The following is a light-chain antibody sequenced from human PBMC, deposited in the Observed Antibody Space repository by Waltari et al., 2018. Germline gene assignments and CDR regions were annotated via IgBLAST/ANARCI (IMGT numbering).Light chain of an antibody. J-gene: IGLJ2*01. V-gene: IGLV2-23*01. CDR1: SSDVGSYNL. Sequence: QSALTQPASVSGSPGQSITISCTGTSSDVGSYNLVSWYQQHPGKAPQLMVYEGSKRPSWVANRFSGSKSGNTASLTISGRQAEDEADYYCCSYAGTVVFGGGTKLTVI. CDR2: EGS. CDR3: CSYAGTVV.